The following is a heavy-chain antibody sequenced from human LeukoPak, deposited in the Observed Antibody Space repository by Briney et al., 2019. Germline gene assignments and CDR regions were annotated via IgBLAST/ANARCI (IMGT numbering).Heavy chain of an antibody. CDR1: GGSISSSSYY. D-gene: IGHD3-10*01. J-gene: IGHJ4*02. V-gene: IGHV4-39*01. Sequence: KPSETLSLTCTVSGGSISSSSYYWGWIRQPPGKGLEWIGSIYYSGSTYYNPSPKSRVTISVDTSKNQFSLKLSSVTAADTAVYYCARSRDTYYYGSGSYYSFDYWGQGTLVTVSS. CDR2: IYYSGST. CDR3: ARSRDTYYYGSGSYYSFDY.